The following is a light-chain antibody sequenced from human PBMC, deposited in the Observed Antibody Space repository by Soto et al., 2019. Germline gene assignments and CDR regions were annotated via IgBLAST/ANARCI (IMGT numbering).Light chain of an antibody. J-gene: IGKJ4*01. V-gene: IGKV3-15*01. CDR1: QSVSNN. Sequence: ETVMTQYPVTLSVSPGERATLSCRASQSVSNNLAWYQQKPGQAPRLLIFGASTRATGIPATFSGSGSGTEFTLTISSLKSEDFAVYYCQQYDNWPLTFGGGTKVEIK. CDR3: QQYDNWPLT. CDR2: GAS.